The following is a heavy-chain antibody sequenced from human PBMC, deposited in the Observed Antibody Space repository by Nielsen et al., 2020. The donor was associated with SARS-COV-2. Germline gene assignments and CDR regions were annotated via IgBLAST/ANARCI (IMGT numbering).Heavy chain of an antibody. V-gene: IGHV3-9*01. CDR3: VRDKELIAAAGHYFDF. J-gene: IGHJ4*02. CDR2: LSWSGGKI. CDR1: GFTFDDYG. D-gene: IGHD6-13*01. Sequence: SLKISCAASGFTFDDYGMHWVRQVPGKGLEWVSGLSWSGGKIDYADSVKGRFTISRDNAKNSLYLQMNSVRTEDTALYYCVRDKELIAAAGHYFDFWGQGTLVTVSS.